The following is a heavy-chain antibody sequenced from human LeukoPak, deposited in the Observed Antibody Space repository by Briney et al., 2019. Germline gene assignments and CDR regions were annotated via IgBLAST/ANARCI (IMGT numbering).Heavy chain of an antibody. CDR2: ISGSGGST. CDR1: GFTFSSYA. CDR3: ARVGIVVVPAAYYYYMDV. D-gene: IGHD2-2*01. Sequence: GGSLRLSCAASGFTFSSYAMSWVRQAPGKGLEWVSAISGSGGSTYYADSVKDRFTISRDNSKNTLYLQMNSLRAEDTAVYYCARVGIVVVPAAYYYYMDVWGKGTTVTVSS. J-gene: IGHJ6*03. V-gene: IGHV3-23*01.